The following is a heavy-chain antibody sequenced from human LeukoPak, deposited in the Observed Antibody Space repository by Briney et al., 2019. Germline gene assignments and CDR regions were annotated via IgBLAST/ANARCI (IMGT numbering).Heavy chain of an antibody. CDR1: GGSISSGDYY. Sequence: SATLSLTCTASGGSISSGDYYWSWIRQPPGKGPEWIGEINHSGSTNYNPSLKSRVTISVDTSKNQFSLKLSSVTDADTAVYYCARGTSGNWFDPWGQGTLVTVSS. J-gene: IGHJ5*02. V-gene: IGHV4-39*07. CDR2: INHSGST. D-gene: IGHD3-10*01. CDR3: ARGTSGNWFDP.